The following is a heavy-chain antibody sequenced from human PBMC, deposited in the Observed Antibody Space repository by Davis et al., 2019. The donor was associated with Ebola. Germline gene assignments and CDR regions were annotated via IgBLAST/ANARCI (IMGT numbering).Heavy chain of an antibody. D-gene: IGHD2-8*02. CDR2: IYTGDSDT. CDR1: GNSFTSHW. J-gene: IGHJ3*01. Sequence: KVSCKDSGNSFTSHWIGWVRQMPGKGLEWMGIIYTGDSDTRYSPSFRGQVTISADKSIKTAFLQWSSLKASDTAIYYCASLRRTITGMDDAFDLWGQGTMVTVSS. V-gene: IGHV5-51*01. CDR3: ASLRRTITGMDDAFDL.